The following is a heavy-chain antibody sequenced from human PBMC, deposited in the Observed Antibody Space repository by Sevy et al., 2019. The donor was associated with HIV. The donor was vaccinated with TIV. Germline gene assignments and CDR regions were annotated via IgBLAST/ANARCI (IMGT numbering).Heavy chain of an antibody. CDR3: ARDRDITFGGGDAFDI. V-gene: IGHV1-69*06. D-gene: IGHD3-16*01. J-gene: IGHJ3*02. CDR2: ITPMFGTA. Sequence: ASVKVSCKASGGTFDTYSISWLRQAPGQGLEWMGGITPMFGTAYYAQNFQGRVTIVADKSTSTAYMELRSLSFEDSAVFYCARDRDITFGGGDAFDIWGQGTMVTVSS. CDR1: GGTFDTYS.